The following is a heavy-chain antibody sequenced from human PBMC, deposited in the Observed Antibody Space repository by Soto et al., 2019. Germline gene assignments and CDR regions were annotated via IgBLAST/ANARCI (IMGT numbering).Heavy chain of an antibody. J-gene: IGHJ3*02. CDR3: ARPGYSYGYSIHDAFDI. CDR1: GYTFTSYH. CDR2: MNPNSGNT. D-gene: IGHD5-18*01. Sequence: QVQLVQSGAEVKKPGASVKVSCKGSGYTFTSYHINWVRQATGQGLEWMGWMNPNSGNTGYAQTLQGRGTMTWDTSISTAYMELSSLRFEDTAMYYCARPGYSYGYSIHDAFDIWGQGTMVTVSS. V-gene: IGHV1-8*01.